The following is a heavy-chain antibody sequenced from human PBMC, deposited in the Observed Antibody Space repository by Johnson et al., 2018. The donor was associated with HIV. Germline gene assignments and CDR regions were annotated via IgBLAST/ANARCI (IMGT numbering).Heavy chain of an antibody. V-gene: IGHV3-64*04. CDR1: GFTFSSYA. D-gene: IGHD6-13*01. CDR3: AKDLGVAADPDAFDI. Sequence: QVQLVESGGGVVQPGRSLRLSCAASGFTFSSYAMHWVRQAPGKGLEYVSAISSNGGSTYYADSVKGRFTISRDNSKNTLYLQMNSLRAEDTAVYYCAKDLGVAADPDAFDIWGQGTMVTVSS. CDR2: ISSNGGST. J-gene: IGHJ3*02.